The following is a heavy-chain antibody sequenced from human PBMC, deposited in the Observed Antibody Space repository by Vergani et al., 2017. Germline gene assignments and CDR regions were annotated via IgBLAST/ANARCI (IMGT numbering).Heavy chain of an antibody. CDR1: GYTFIGYY. V-gene: IGHV1-2*02. J-gene: IGHJ6*02. Sequence: QVQLVQSGAEVKKPGASVKVSCKASGYTFIGYYMHWVRQAPGQGLEWMGWINPNSGGTNYAQKFQGRVTMTRDTSISTAYMELGRLRSDDTAVYYCSFSRSLDYYYGMDVWGQGTTVTVSS. CDR2: INPNSGGT. D-gene: IGHD6-19*01. CDR3: SFSRSLDYYYGMDV.